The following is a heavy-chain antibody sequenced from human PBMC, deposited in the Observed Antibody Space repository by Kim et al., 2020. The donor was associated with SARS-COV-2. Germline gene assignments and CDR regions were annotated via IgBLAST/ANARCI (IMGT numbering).Heavy chain of an antibody. CDR2: IYYSGST. CDR1: GGSISSSSYY. Sequence: SETLSLTCTVSGGSISSSSYYWGWIRQPPGKGLEWIGSIYYSGSTYYNPSLKSRVTISVDTSKNQFSLKLSSVTAADTAVYYCARDGGGSSFYSYYYYYGMDVWGQGTTVTVSS. J-gene: IGHJ6*02. V-gene: IGHV4-39*07. D-gene: IGHD1-26*01. CDR3: ARDGGGSSFYSYYYYYGMDV.